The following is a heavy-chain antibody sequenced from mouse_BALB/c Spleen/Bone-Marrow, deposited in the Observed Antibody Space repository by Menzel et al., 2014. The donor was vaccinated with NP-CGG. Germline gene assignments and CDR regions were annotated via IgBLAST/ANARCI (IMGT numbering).Heavy chain of an antibody. CDR2: IDSANGNT. Sequence: EVQLQQSGAELVKPGASVKLSCTASGFNIKDTYMHWVKQRPEQGLEWIGRIDSANGNTKYDPKFQGKATITADTSSNTAYLQLSSLTSEDTAVYYCAFYYYGSSPFAYWGQGTLVTVSA. CDR3: AFYYYGSSPFAY. V-gene: IGHV14-3*02. J-gene: IGHJ3*01. D-gene: IGHD1-1*01. CDR1: GFNIKDTY.